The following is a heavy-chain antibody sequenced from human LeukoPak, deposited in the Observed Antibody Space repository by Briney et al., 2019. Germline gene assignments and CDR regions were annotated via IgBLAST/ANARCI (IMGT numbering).Heavy chain of an antibody. CDR3: ARALVVPAASDY. Sequence: KTSETLSLTCAVYGGSFSGYYWSWIRQPPGKGLEWIGEINHSGSTNYNPSLKSRVTISVDTSKNQFSLKLSSVTVADTAVYYCARALVVPAASDYWGQGTLVTVSS. CDR1: GGSFSGYY. V-gene: IGHV4-34*01. D-gene: IGHD2-2*01. J-gene: IGHJ4*02. CDR2: INHSGST.